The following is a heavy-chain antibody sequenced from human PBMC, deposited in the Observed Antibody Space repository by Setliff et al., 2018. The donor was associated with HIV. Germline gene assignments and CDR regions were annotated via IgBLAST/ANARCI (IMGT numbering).Heavy chain of an antibody. CDR1: GYTFINYD. CDR3: TRGRHSQTAGAIKFAF. CDR2: MNPNSSNS. V-gene: IGHV1-8*02. Sequence: ASVKVSCKTSGYTFINYDINWVRQATGQGLEWMGCMNPNSSNSGYAQNFQGRVTMTLDTSISTAYMELSSLTSEDTAVYYCTRGRHSQTAGAIKFAFWGQGSLVTVSS. D-gene: IGHD3-10*01. J-gene: IGHJ5*01.